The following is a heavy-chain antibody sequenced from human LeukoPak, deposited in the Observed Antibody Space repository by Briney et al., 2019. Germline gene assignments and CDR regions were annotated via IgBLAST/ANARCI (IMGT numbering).Heavy chain of an antibody. J-gene: IGHJ5*02. CDR3: ARDRRFDP. V-gene: IGHV3-21*01. CDR2: ISSSSSYI. Sequence: GGDLRLSCAASGLTLRIYSMNWVRPAPGEGLEWVSSISSSSSYIYYADSVKGRFTISRDNAKNSLYLQMNSLRAEDTAVYYCARDRRFDPWGQGTLVTVSS. CDR1: GLTLRIYS.